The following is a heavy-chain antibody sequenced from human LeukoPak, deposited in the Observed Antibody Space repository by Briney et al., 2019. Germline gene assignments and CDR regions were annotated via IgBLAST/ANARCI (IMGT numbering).Heavy chain of an antibody. CDR1: GGSISSYY. D-gene: IGHD3-22*01. J-gene: IGHJ4*02. CDR2: LNHVGST. V-gene: IGHV4-34*01. CDR3: ARVQYYDNGGYWNLDY. Sequence: SETLSLTCTVSGGSISSYYCAWIRQPPGKGLEWIGELNHVGSTNYNPALKSRVTISADTSKNQFSLKLSSVTAADTGVYYCARVQYYDNGGYWNLDYWGQGTLVTVSS.